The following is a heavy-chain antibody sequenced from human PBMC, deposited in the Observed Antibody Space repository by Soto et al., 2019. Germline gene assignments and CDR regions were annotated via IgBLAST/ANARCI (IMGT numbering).Heavy chain of an antibody. Sequence: GASVEVSCKACGDTFTGYSMRSVRQVPGQRLEWMGWINAGNGDAKYAETLQGRVTITRDTSASTAYMDLSSLRSEDTAVYYRARDLESSVTHWGQGTLVTVSS. V-gene: IGHV1-3*01. CDR1: GDTFTGYS. D-gene: IGHD4-17*01. CDR2: INAGNGDA. J-gene: IGHJ4*02. CDR3: ARDLESSVTH.